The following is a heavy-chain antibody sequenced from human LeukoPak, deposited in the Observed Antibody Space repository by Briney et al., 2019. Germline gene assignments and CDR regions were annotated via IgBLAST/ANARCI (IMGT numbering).Heavy chain of an antibody. CDR3: ARDDMVRGDLAFDY. D-gene: IGHD3-10*01. V-gene: IGHV4-39*02. CDR2: IHYTGST. J-gene: IGHJ4*02. CDR1: GGSISSSSYY. Sequence: PSETLSLTCTVSGGSISSSSYYWGWIRQPPGKGLEWIGSIHYTGSTYNNPSLNSQVTISVDTSKNRFSLKLSSVTAADTAVYYCARDDMVRGDLAFDYWGQGTLVTVSS.